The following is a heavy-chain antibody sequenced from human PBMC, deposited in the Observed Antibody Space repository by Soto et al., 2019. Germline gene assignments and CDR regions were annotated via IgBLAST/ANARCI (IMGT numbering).Heavy chain of an antibody. CDR1: GFTFSDYY. CDR2: ISSSGSTI. Sequence: QVQLVESGGGLVKPGGSLRLSCAASGFTFSDYYMSWIRQAPGKGLEWVSYISSSGSTIYYADSVKGRFTISRDNAKNLMDLQMNSLRAVDTVVYYCAGDGRGELSDGAFDIWGQGTMVTVSS. V-gene: IGHV3-11*01. CDR3: AGDGRGELSDGAFDI. J-gene: IGHJ3*02. D-gene: IGHD3-16*02.